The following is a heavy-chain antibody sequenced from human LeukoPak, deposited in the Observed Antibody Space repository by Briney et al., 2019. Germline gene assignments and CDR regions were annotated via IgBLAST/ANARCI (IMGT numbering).Heavy chain of an antibody. J-gene: IGHJ6*02. D-gene: IGHD6-6*01. V-gene: IGHV3-21*01. CDR2: ISSSSSYI. CDR1: GFTFSSYS. Sequence: GGSLRLSCAASGFTFSSYSMNWVRQAPGKGLEWVSSISSSSSYIYYADSVKGRFTISRDNAKNSPYLQMNSLRAEDTAVYYCARHIAARHLPYGMDVWGQGTTVTVSS. CDR3: ARHIAARHLPYGMDV.